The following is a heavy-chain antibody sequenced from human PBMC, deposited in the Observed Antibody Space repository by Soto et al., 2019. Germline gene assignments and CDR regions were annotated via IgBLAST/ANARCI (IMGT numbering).Heavy chain of an antibody. CDR1: GFTFSSYA. CDR2: ISYDGSNK. Sequence: QVQLVESGGGVVQPGRSLRLSCAASGFTFSSYAMHWVRQAPGKGLEWVAVISYDGSNKYYADSVKGRFTISRDNSKKTLYLQMTSLRAEDTAVYYCARAGWSGGSGFKGGDYFDYWGQGTLVTVSS. CDR3: ARAGWSGGSGFKGGDYFDY. V-gene: IGHV3-30-3*01. D-gene: IGHD2-15*01. J-gene: IGHJ4*02.